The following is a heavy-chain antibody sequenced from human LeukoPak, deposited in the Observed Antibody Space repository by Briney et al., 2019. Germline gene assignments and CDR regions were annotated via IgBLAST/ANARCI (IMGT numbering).Heavy chain of an antibody. J-gene: IGHJ4*02. V-gene: IGHV3-66*01. D-gene: IGHD6-19*01. CDR1: GFTFSSYS. CDR2: IYSGGST. Sequence: GGSLRLSCAASGFTFSSYSMNWVRQAPGKGLEWVSVIYSGGSTYYADSVKGRFTISRDNSKNTLYLQMNSLRAEDTAVYYCARDSGWSHYFDYWGQGTLVTVSS. CDR3: ARDSGWSHYFDY.